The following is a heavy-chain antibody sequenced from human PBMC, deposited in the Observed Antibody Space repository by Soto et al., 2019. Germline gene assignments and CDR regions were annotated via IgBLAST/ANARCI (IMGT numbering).Heavy chain of an antibody. D-gene: IGHD5-12*01. V-gene: IGHV4-31*03. CDR2: IYYSGST. CDR3: ARVLRGMATIKVGAFDI. Sequence: SETLSLTCTVSGGSISSSSYYWGWIRQHPGKGLEWIGYIYYSGSTYYNPSLKSRVTISVDTSKNQFSLKLSSVTAADTAVYYCARVLRGMATIKVGAFDIWGQGTMVTVSS. CDR1: GGSISSSSYY. J-gene: IGHJ3*02.